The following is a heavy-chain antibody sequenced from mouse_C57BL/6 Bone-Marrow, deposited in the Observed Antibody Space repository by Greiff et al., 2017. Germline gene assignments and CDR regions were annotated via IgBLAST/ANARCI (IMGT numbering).Heavy chain of an antibody. J-gene: IGHJ2*01. V-gene: IGHV5-4*01. Sequence: EVKVEESGGGLVKPGGSLKLSCAASGFTFSSYAMSWVRQTPEKRLEWVATISDGGSYTYYPDNVKGRFTISRDNAKNNLYLQMSHLKSEDTAMYYCAREGLDYGKDFDYWGQGTTLTVSS. CDR2: ISDGGSYT. D-gene: IGHD1-1*01. CDR3: AREGLDYGKDFDY. CDR1: GFTFSSYA.